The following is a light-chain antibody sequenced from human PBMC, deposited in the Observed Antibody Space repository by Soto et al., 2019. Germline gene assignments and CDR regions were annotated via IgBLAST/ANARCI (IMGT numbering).Light chain of an antibody. CDR3: QQYNDWPRT. J-gene: IGKJ1*01. Sequence: EIVMTQSPATLSVYPGERATLSCRASQTVGTYLAWYQQKPGQAPRILIYGASTRAAGISPRFSGGGSGTEFTLTISSLQSEDFAVYHCQQYNDWPRTFGQGTKVGIK. V-gene: IGKV3-15*01. CDR2: GAS. CDR1: QTVGTY.